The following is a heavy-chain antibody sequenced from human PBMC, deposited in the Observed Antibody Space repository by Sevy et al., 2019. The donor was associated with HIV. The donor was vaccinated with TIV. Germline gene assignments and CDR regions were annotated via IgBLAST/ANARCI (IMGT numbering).Heavy chain of an antibody. CDR2: ISWNSGSI. V-gene: IGHV3-9*01. J-gene: IGHJ4*02. CDR3: AKDVYSSSWYGPPFDY. Sequence: GGSLRLSCAASGFTFDDYAMHWVRQAPGKGLEGVSGISWNSGSIGYADSVKGRFTISRDNAKNSLYLQMNSLRAEDTALYYCAKDVYSSSWYGPPFDYWGQGTLVTVSS. CDR1: GFTFDDYA. D-gene: IGHD6-13*01.